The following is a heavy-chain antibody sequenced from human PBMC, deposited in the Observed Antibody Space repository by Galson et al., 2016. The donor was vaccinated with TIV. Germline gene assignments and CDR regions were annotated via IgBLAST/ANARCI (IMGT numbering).Heavy chain of an antibody. CDR3: ARVPPAGHHWYFDL. J-gene: IGHJ2*01. CDR1: GGSISSGNYY. D-gene: IGHD2-15*01. CDR2: IHTSGIT. V-gene: IGHV4-61*02. Sequence: LSLTCSVSGGSISSGNYYWSWIRQPAGKGLEWIGRIHTSGITNYNPSLKNRVTLSADTSENPFSLKLDSVTAADTAVYYCARVPPAGHHWYFDLWGRATLVTVSS.